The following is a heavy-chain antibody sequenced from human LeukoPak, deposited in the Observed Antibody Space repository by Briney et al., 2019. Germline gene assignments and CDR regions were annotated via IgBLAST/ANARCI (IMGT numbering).Heavy chain of an antibody. Sequence: SETLSLTCSVSGGSISSSSYYWGWIRQPPGMGLEWIGSIYYSGNTYNNPSLKSRVTVSVDTSKNQFSLKLSSVIEADTAVYYCARAYAGYASRFDYWGQGILVTVSS. J-gene: IGHJ4*02. CDR3: ARAYAGYASRFDY. D-gene: IGHD1-1*01. V-gene: IGHV4-39*07. CDR1: GGSISSSSYY. CDR2: IYYSGNT.